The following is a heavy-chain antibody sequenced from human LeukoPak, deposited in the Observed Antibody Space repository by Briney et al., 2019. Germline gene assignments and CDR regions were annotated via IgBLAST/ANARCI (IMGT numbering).Heavy chain of an antibody. D-gene: IGHD2-2*01. Sequence: PGGTLRLSCAASGFTFDDYGMSWVRQAPGKGPEWVPGINWNGGSTGYADSVTGRFTISRDNAKNSLYLQMNSLRAEDTAVYYCARSLGEIVVVPAAPYFDYWGQGTLVTVS. J-gene: IGHJ4*02. CDR1: GFTFDDYG. CDR2: INWNGGST. V-gene: IGHV3-20*04. CDR3: ARSLGEIVVVPAAPYFDY.